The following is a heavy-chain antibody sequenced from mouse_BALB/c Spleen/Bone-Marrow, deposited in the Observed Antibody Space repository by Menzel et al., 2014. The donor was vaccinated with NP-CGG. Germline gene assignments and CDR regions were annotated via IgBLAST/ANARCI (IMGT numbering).Heavy chain of an antibody. J-gene: IGHJ1*01. CDR1: GYTFSSYW. CDR2: ILPGSGST. V-gene: IGHV1-9*01. CDR3: ARTGTDWYFDV. Sequence: QVQLQESGAELVKPGASVKISCKGTGYTFSSYWIEWGKQRPGHGLEWIGEILPGSGSTNYKEKFKGKATFTADTSSNTAYMQLSSLTSEDSAVYYCARTGTDWYFDVWGAGTTVTVSS. D-gene: IGHD4-1*01.